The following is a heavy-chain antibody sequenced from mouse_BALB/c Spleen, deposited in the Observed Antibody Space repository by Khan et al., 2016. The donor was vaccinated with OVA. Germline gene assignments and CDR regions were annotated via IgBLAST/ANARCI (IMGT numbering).Heavy chain of an antibody. Sequence: EVQLQESGPSLVKPSQTLSLTCSVTGDSIISGYWNWIRKFPGNKLEYMGYIDYSGSNSYNPSLKSRISITRDTSKNQYYLQLNSVTTEDTATYYCARWGNPRWYFDVWGAGTTVTVSS. D-gene: IGHD2-1*01. CDR2: IDYSGSN. CDR3: ARWGNPRWYFDV. CDR1: GDSIISGY. V-gene: IGHV3-8*02. J-gene: IGHJ1*01.